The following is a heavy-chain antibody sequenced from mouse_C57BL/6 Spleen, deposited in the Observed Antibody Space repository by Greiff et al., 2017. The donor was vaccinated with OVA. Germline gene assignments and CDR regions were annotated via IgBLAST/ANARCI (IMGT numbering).Heavy chain of an antibody. CDR3: ARVNGATYAMDY. D-gene: IGHD3-1*01. CDR1: GFTFSDYY. J-gene: IGHJ4*01. Sequence: VMLVESGGGLVQPGGSLKLSCAASGFTFSDYYMYWVRQTPEKRLEWVAYISNGGGSTYYPDTVKGRFTISRDNAKNTLYLQMSRLKSEDTAMYYCARVNGATYAMDYWGQGTSVTVSS. CDR2: ISNGGGST. V-gene: IGHV5-12*01.